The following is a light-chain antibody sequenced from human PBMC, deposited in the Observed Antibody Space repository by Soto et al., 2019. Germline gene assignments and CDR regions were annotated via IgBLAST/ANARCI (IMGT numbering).Light chain of an antibody. CDR2: GNS. CDR3: QSCDSSLSRV. V-gene: IGLV1-40*01. Sequence: QSVLTQPPSVSGAPGQRVTISCTGSSSNIGAGYDVHWYQQLPGTAPKLLIYGNSNRPSGVPDRFSGSKSGTTASLAIPGLQAEHEADYYSQSCDSSLSRVSGGGTKLTVL. CDR1: SSNIGAGYD. J-gene: IGLJ2*01.